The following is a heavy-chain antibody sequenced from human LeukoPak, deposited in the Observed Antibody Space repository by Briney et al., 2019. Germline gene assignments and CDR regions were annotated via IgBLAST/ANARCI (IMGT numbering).Heavy chain of an antibody. J-gene: IGHJ4*02. Sequence: GXSLRLSCAASGFTFSSYAMSWVRQAPGKGLEWVSAISGSGGSTYYADSVKGRFTISRDNSKNTLYLQMNSLRAEDTAVYYCAKDCDPYDSSGYFDYWAREPWSPSPQ. CDR2: ISGSGGST. D-gene: IGHD3-22*01. CDR3: AKDCDPYDSSGYFDY. V-gene: IGHV3-23*01. CDR1: GFTFSSYA.